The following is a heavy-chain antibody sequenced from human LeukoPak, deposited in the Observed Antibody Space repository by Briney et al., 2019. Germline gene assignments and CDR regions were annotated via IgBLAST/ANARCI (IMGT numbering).Heavy chain of an antibody. CDR2: IRYDGSNK. J-gene: IGHJ4*02. D-gene: IGHD5-18*01. CDR1: EFTFSSYG. Sequence: GGSLRLSCAASEFTFSSYGMHRVRQAPGKGLEWVAFIRYDGSNKYYADSVKGRFTISRDNSKTTLHLQMNSLRTEDTAVYYCARDGYTYGYSHLDYWGQGTLVTVSS. CDR3: ARDGYTYGYSHLDY. V-gene: IGHV3-30*02.